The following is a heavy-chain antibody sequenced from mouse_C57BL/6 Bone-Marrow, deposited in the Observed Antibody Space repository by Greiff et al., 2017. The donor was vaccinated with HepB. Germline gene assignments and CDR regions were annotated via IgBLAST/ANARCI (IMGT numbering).Heavy chain of an antibody. Sequence: EVKLVESEGGLVQPGSSMKLSCTASGFTFSDYYMAWVRQVPAKGLEWVANINYDGSSTYYLDSLKSRFILSRDNAKNILYLQMRSLKSEDTATYYCAREGSSLYIDYGGQGTTLTVSS. D-gene: IGHD1-1*01. CDR3: AREGSSLYIDY. CDR1: GFTFSDYY. V-gene: IGHV5-16*01. CDR2: INYDGSST. J-gene: IGHJ2*01.